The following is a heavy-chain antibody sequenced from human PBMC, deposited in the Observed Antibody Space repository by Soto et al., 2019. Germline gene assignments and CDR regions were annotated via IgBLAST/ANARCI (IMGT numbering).Heavy chain of an antibody. Sequence: AGSLRLCCAASGFTVSSNYMSWVRQAPGKGLEWVSVIYSGGSTYYADSVKGRFTISRDNSKNTLYLQMNSLRAEDTAVYYCGRDITMVRGGTYYYGMDVWGQGTTVTVSS. CDR3: GRDITMVRGGTYYYGMDV. J-gene: IGHJ6*02. D-gene: IGHD3-10*01. V-gene: IGHV3-53*01. CDR2: IYSGGST. CDR1: GFTVSSNY.